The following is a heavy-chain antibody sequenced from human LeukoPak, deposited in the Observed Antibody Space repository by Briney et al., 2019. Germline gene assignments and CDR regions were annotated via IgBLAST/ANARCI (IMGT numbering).Heavy chain of an antibody. CDR1: GGTSNSHA. J-gene: IGHJ4*02. CDR2: IIPNLGTT. CDR3: ATTNDGGGYQWGDFFDF. Sequence: SVKVSCKASGGTSNSHAISWVRQAPGQGLEWMGRIIPNLGTTNRAQNFQDRVTLTADKSTNTAYMELTSLTSDDTAVYYCATTNDGGGYQWGDFFDFWGRGTLVTVSS. V-gene: IGHV1-69*04. D-gene: IGHD3-22*01.